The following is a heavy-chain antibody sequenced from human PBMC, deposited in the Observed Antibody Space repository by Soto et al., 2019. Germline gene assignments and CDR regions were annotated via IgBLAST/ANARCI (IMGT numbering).Heavy chain of an antibody. CDR3: ARRYGVAFDI. V-gene: IGHV4-59*08. CDR2: IYYSGST. CDR1: GGSISRYY. Sequence: SETLSLTGTVSGGSISRYYWSWIRQPPGKGLEWIGYIYYSGSTNYNPSLKSRVTISVDTSKNQFSLKLSSVTAADTAVYYCARRYGVAFDIWGQGT. J-gene: IGHJ3*02. D-gene: IGHD3-10*01.